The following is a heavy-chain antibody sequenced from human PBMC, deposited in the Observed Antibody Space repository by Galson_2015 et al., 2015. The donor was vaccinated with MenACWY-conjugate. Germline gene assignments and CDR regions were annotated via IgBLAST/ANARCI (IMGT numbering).Heavy chain of an antibody. V-gene: IGHV3-7*05. CDR3: AKYFGTSFDY. Sequence: SLRLSCAASGFTFSSYWMSWVRQAPGKGLEGVANINHLGSDKNYVDSVKGRFTISRDNAKNSLFLHMDSLRAEDTAVYYCAKYFGTSFDYWGQGSLVTVSS. D-gene: IGHD2/OR15-2a*01. J-gene: IGHJ4*02. CDR1: GFTFSSYW. CDR2: INHLGSDK.